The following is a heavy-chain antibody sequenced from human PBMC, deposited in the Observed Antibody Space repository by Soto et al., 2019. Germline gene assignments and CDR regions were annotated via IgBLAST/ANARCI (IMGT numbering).Heavy chain of an antibody. CDR3: ARTPPGYYDILTGYSDAFDI. J-gene: IGHJ3*02. CDR1: GFSLSTSGVG. Sequence: QITLKESGPTLVQPTQTLTLTCTFSGFSLSTSGVGVGWIRQPPGKALEWLALIYWNDDKRYSPSLKSRLTITKDTSKNQVVLTMTNMDPVDTATYYCARTPPGYYDILTGYSDAFDIWGQGTMVTVSS. D-gene: IGHD3-9*01. CDR2: IYWNDDK. V-gene: IGHV2-5*01.